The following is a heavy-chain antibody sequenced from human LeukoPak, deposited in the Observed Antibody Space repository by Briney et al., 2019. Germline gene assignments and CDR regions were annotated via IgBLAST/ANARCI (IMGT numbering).Heavy chain of an antibody. V-gene: IGHV1-2*02. CDR3: ATDSPTYSSSWYTFDY. CDR2: INPNSGGT. Sequence: ASVKVSCKASGYTFTGYYMHWVRQAPGQGLEWMGWINPNSGGTIYAQKFQGRVTMTEDTSTDTAYMELSSLRSEDTAVYYCATDSPTYSSSWYTFDYWGQGTLVTVSS. D-gene: IGHD6-13*01. CDR1: GYTFTGYY. J-gene: IGHJ4*02.